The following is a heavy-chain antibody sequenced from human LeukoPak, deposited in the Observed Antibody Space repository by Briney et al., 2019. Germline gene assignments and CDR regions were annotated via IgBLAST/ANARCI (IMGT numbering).Heavy chain of an antibody. V-gene: IGHV3-15*01. CDR2: IKSKTDGGTT. CDR1: GFTFSNAW. Sequence: GGSLRLSCAASGFTFSNAWMSWVRQAPGKGLEWVGRIKSKTDGGTTDYAAPVKGRFTISRDDSKNTLYLQMNSLKTEDTALYYCTADLFGCGDLYFDVWGQGTLVTVSS. J-gene: IGHJ4*01. CDR3: TADLFGCGDLYFDV. D-gene: IGHD4-17*01.